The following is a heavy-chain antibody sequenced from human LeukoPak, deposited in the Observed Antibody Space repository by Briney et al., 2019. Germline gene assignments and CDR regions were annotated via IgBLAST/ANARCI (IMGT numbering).Heavy chain of an antibody. V-gene: IGHV3-21*01. CDR2: ISSSSNYI. Sequence: PGGSLGLSCAASGFTFSSYSMNWVRQAPGKGLEWVSSISSSSNYIYYADLVKGRFTISRDNAKNSLYLQMDSLRAEDTAVYYCAREIAVEPTFDYWGQGTLVTVSS. J-gene: IGHJ4*02. CDR3: AREIAVEPTFDY. CDR1: GFTFSSYS. D-gene: IGHD6-19*01.